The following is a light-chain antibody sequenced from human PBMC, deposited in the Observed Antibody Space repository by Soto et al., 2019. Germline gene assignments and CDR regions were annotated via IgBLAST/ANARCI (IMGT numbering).Light chain of an antibody. Sequence: EIVMTQSPATLSVSPGERATLSCRASQSVSSNLAWYQQKPGQAPRLLIYGASTRATGIPARFSGSGSGTEFTLTISSLQSEDFAVYYCQQYNNLLELTFGGRTKVQIK. J-gene: IGKJ4*01. CDR2: GAS. CDR1: QSVSSN. V-gene: IGKV3-15*01. CDR3: QQYNNLLELT.